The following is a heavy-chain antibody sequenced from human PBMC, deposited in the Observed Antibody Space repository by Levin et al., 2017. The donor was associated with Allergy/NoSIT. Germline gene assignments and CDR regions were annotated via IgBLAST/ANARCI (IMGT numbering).Heavy chain of an antibody. J-gene: IGHJ6*03. CDR2: IYYSGST. Sequence: SQTLSLTCTVSGGSISSYYWSWIRQPPGKGLEWIGYIYYSGSTNYNPSLKSRVTISVDTSKNQFSLKLSSVTAADTAVYYCARLGQYYYYYMDVWGKGTTVTVSS. CDR1: GGSISSYY. CDR3: ARLGQYYYYYMDV. V-gene: IGHV4-59*08. D-gene: IGHD3/OR15-3a*01.